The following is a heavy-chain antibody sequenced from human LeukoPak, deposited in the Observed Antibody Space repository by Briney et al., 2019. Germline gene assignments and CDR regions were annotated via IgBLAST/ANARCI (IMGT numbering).Heavy chain of an antibody. D-gene: IGHD1-1*01. Sequence: SETLSLACTFSVDSFSDYYWTWIRRPPGGTLEWIGHIYYRGSTKYNPSLKNRVSISVDTSKNQVSLTLTSVTAADTAVYYCARAMRWTSGPVELGWFDRWGQGTQVTVSS. CDR1: VDSFSDYY. V-gene: IGHV4-59*01. CDR3: ARAMRWTSGPVELGWFDR. CDR2: IYYRGST. J-gene: IGHJ5*02.